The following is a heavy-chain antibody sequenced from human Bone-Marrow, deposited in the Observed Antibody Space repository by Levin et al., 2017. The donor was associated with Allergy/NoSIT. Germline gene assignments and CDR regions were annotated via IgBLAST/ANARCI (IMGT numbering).Heavy chain of an antibody. V-gene: IGHV5-51*01. D-gene: IGHD2-8*01. J-gene: IGHJ4*02. CDR2: IYPADSDT. Sequence: HGESLKISCKASGYSFKNYWIGWVRQMPGKGLEWVGIIYPADSDTRYSPSFQGQVTISADRSTTTAYLQWRSLKASDTALYYCVRRGGYCYDGVCYGDDYWGQGTLVTVSS. CDR3: VRRGGYCYDGVCYGDDY. CDR1: GYSFKNYW.